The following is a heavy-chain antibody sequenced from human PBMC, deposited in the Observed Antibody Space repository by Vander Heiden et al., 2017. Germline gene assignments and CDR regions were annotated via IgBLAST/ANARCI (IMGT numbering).Heavy chain of an antibody. V-gene: IGHV4-34*01. J-gene: IGHJ5*02. Sequence: QVQLQQWGAGLLKPSETLSLNCDVYGGSFSGYYWSWIRQPPGKGLEWIGEINDSGSTNYNPSLKSRVTISLDTSKNQFSLKLSSVTAADTAVYYCAREGKAGSKVWFDPWGQGTLVTVSS. D-gene: IGHD6-19*01. CDR1: GGSFSGYY. CDR2: INDSGST. CDR3: AREGKAGSKVWFDP.